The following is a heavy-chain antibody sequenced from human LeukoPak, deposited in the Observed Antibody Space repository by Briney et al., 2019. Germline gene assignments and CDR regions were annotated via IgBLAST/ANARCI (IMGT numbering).Heavy chain of an antibody. CDR1: GLSLGSNDVG. Sequence: SGPTLVKPTPTLTLTFTMSGLSLGSNDVGVGWIRQPPGKAPEWIALIYWDDDKRYSPSLKTRLSITKGTSTNQVLLTMTHVDPVHTASYFIAHTTATFGVLPYFDYWGQGILVTVSS. D-gene: IGHD3-3*01. CDR2: IYWDDDK. J-gene: IGHJ4*02. V-gene: IGHV2-5*02. CDR3: AHTTATFGVLPYFDY.